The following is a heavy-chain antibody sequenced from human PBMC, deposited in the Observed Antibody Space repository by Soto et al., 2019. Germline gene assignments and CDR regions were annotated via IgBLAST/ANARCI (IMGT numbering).Heavy chain of an antibody. D-gene: IGHD3-10*01. V-gene: IGHV3-30-3*01. Sequence: QVQLVESGGGVVQPGRSLRLSCAASGFTFSSYAMHWVRQAPGKGLEWVAVISYDGSNKYYADSVKGRFTISRDNSKNTLYLQMNSPRAEDTAVYYCAREGVKYGSGSSGGWFDPWGQGTLVTVSS. CDR3: AREGVKYGSGSSGGWFDP. CDR2: ISYDGSNK. J-gene: IGHJ5*02. CDR1: GFTFSSYA.